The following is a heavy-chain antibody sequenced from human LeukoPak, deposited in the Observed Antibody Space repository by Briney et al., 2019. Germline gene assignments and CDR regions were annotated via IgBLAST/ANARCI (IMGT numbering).Heavy chain of an antibody. V-gene: IGHV3-7*04. Sequence: GGSLRLSFAATGFTLISYWRNWVRQAPGKGLEWVANINQDGSEKYCVDSVKGRFTISRDNAKNSLYLQMNSLRVEDTAVYYCARSGFRFFARRGQGTLVTVSS. J-gene: IGHJ5*02. CDR1: GFTLISYW. D-gene: IGHD3-22*01. CDR2: INQDGSEK. CDR3: ARSGFRFFAR.